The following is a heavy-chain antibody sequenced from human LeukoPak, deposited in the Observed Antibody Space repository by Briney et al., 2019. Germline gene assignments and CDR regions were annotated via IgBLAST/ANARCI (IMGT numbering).Heavy chain of an antibody. Sequence: SETLSLTCTVSGYSISSGYYWGWIRQPPGKGLEWIGSIYHSGSTYYNPSLKSRVTISVDTSKNQFSLKLSSVTAADTAVYYCARGGSSDYWGQGTLVTVSS. J-gene: IGHJ4*02. CDR3: ARGGSSDY. D-gene: IGHD2-15*01. CDR2: IYHSGST. V-gene: IGHV4-38-2*02. CDR1: GYSISSGYY.